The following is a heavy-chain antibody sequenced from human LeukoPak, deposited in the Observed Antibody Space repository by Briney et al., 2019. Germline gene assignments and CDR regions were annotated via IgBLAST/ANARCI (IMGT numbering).Heavy chain of an antibody. V-gene: IGHV1-18*04. CDR1: GYNFNDYY. CDR3: ARDNLYYGSDY. D-gene: IGHD3-3*01. Sequence: GTSVKVSCKASGYNFNDYYMHWVRQAPGQGLEWMGWISASNGNTNYAQILQGRVTLTTDTSTSTAYMELRSLTSDDTAVYYCARDNLYYGSDYWGQGTLVTVSS. CDR2: ISASNGNT. J-gene: IGHJ4*02.